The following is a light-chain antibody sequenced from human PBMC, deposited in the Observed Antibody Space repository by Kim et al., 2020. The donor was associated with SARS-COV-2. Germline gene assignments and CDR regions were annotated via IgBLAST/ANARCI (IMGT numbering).Light chain of an antibody. CDR2: DVS. CDR1: SSDVGGYNY. Sequence: SITLSCTGTSSDVGGYNYVSWYQQHPGKAPKLMIYDVSHRPSGVSNRFSGSKSGNTASLTISGLQAEDEADYYCSSYTGSSTPYVFGSGTKVTVL. V-gene: IGLV2-14*03. CDR3: SSYTGSSTPYV. J-gene: IGLJ1*01.